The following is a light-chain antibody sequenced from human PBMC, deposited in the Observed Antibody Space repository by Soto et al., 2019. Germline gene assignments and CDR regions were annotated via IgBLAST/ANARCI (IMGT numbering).Light chain of an antibody. Sequence: QSVLTQPASVSGSPGQSITISCTGTSSDVGGYNYVSWHQQHPGKAPKLMIFDVNNRPSGVSNRFSGSKSGNTASLTISGLQAEDEADYYCSSYTSSHTCVFGTGTK. CDR2: DVN. CDR1: SSDVGGYNY. J-gene: IGLJ1*01. CDR3: SSYTSSHTCV. V-gene: IGLV2-14*01.